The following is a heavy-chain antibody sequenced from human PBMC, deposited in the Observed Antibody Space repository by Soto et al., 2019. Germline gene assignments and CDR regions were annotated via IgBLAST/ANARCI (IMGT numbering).Heavy chain of an antibody. J-gene: IGHJ4*02. Sequence: SETLSLTCAVSGGSISSSNWWSWVRQPPGKGLEWIGEIYHSGSTNYNPSLKSRVTISVDKSKNQFSLKLSSVTAADTAVYYCARVVLGTTREWPAYFDYWGQGTLVTVSS. D-gene: IGHD3-3*01. CDR2: IYHSGST. CDR1: GGSISSSNW. CDR3: ARVVLGTTREWPAYFDY. V-gene: IGHV4-4*02.